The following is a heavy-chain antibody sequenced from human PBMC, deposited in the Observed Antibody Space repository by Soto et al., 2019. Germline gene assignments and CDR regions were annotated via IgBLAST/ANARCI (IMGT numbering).Heavy chain of an antibody. CDR3: ARSVVMYYYGMDV. J-gene: IGHJ6*02. D-gene: IGHD2-21*01. CDR1: GGSISSSSYY. V-gene: IGHV4-39*01. Sequence: SETLSLTCTVSGGSISSSSYYWGWIRQPPGKGLEWIGSIYYSGSTYYNPSLKSRVTISVDTSKNQFSLKLSSVTAADAAVYYCARSVVMYYYGMDVWGQGTTVTVSS. CDR2: IYYSGST.